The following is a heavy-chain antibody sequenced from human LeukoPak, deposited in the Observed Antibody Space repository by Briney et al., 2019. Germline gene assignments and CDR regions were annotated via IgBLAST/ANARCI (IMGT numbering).Heavy chain of an antibody. CDR2: IYYSGST. V-gene: IGHV4-39*07. CDR3: ARYPRGTTGTTRGIGAFDI. D-gene: IGHD1-1*01. J-gene: IGHJ3*02. CDR1: GGFISSSSYY. Sequence: SETLSLTCTVSGGFISSSSYYWGWIRQPPGKGLEWIGSIYYSGSTYYNPSLKSRVTISVDTSKNQFSLKLSSVTAADTAVYYCARYPRGTTGTTRGIGAFDIWGQGTMVTVSS.